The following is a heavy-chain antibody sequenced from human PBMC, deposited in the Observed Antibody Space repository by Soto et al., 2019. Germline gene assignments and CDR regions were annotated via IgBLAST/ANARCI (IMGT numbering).Heavy chain of an antibody. CDR1: GGTFSSYA. D-gene: IGHD3-10*01. CDR2: SIPIFGTA. Sequence: QVQLLQSGAEVKKPGSSVHVSCKASGGTFSSYAISWVRQAPGQGLEWMGGSIPIFGTANYAQKFQGRVTITADASTSTDYMELSSLRSEDTAVYYCAREKAVGSGSLCGMDVWGQGATVTVSS. J-gene: IGHJ6*02. V-gene: IGHV1-69*01. CDR3: AREKAVGSGSLCGMDV.